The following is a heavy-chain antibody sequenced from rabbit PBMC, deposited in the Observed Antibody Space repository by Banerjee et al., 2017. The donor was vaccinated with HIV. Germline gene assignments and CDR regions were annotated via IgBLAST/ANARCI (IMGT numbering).Heavy chain of an antibody. V-gene: IGHV1S40*01. D-gene: IGHD6-1*01. CDR3: ARAVYGGYNYADM. CDR2: IAVGSSGST. Sequence: QSLEESGGDLVKPGASLTLTCTASGFSFSSSYYMCWVRQAPGKGLEWIACIAVGSSGSTYYASWAKGRFTISQTSSTTVTLQMTSLTAADTATYFCARAVYGGYNYADMWGPGTLVTVS. CDR1: GFSFSSSYY. J-gene: IGHJ4*01.